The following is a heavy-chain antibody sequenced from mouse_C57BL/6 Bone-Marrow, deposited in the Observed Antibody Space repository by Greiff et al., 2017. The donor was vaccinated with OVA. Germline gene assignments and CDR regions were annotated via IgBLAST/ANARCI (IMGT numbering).Heavy chain of an antibody. V-gene: IGHV1-53*01. D-gene: IGHD2-4*01. CDR1: GYTFTSYW. CDR3: ARGGYYDYFFDY. Sequence: QVQLQQPGTELVKPGASVKLSCKASGYTFTSYWMHWVKQRPGQGLEWIGNINPSNGGTNYNEKFKSKATLTVDKSSSTAYMRLSSLTSEDSAVYYCARGGYYDYFFDYWGQGTTLTVSS. CDR2: INPSNGGT. J-gene: IGHJ2*01.